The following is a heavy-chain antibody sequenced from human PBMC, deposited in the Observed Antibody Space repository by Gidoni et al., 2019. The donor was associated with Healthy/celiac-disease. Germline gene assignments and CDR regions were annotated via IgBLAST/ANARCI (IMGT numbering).Heavy chain of an antibody. CDR2: IYPGDSDT. V-gene: IGHV5-51*01. J-gene: IGHJ6*02. Sequence: EVQLVQSGAEVKKPGESLKISCKGSGYSFTSYWIGWVRQMPGKGLEWMGIIYPGDSDTRYSPSFQGQVTISADKSISTAYLQWSSLKASDTAMYYCARHRQRIADYYYYYGMDVWGQGTTVTVSS. CDR3: ARHRQRIADYYYYYGMDV. CDR1: GYSFTSYW. D-gene: IGHD6-13*01.